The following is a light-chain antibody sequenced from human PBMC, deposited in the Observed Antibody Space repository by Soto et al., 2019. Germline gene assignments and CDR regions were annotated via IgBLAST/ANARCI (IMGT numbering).Light chain of an antibody. CDR1: QSVPNSR. CDR2: DTS. V-gene: IGKV3-20*01. Sequence: IVSSRCPETMSLTPGERATLSCRASQSVPNSRLAWYQQKPGQAPSLVISDTSIRATGIPDRFSGSGSGTDFTLTISRLEPEDFAVYYCQQYGSSGTFGQGTKVDIK. J-gene: IGKJ1*01. CDR3: QQYGSSGT.